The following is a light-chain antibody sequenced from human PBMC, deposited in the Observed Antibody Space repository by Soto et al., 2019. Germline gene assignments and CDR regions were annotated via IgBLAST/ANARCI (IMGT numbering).Light chain of an antibody. CDR3: QQYNSYPCT. CDR2: EAS. CDR1: HAVSTC. V-gene: IGKV1-9*01. Sequence: DIQVTQSPSLLSASVGDRVTITCRASHAVSTCLAWYQQKPGKAPKLMIYEASTLQSGVPSRFSGSGSGTEFTLTISSLQPDDIAAYYCQQYNSYPCTFGQGTKVDI. J-gene: IGKJ1*01.